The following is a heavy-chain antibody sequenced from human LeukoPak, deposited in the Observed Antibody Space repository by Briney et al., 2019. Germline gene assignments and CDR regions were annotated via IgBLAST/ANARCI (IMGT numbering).Heavy chain of an antibody. D-gene: IGHD2-2*01. CDR2: INHSGST. CDR3: ARGAYIVVVPAAPCGIDV. CDR1: GGSFSGYY. V-gene: IGHV4-34*01. J-gene: IGHJ6*02. Sequence: SETLSLTCAVYGGSFSGYYWSWIRQPPGKGLEWIGEINHSGSTNYNPSLKSRVTISVDTSKNQFSLKLSSVTAADTAVYYCARGAYIVVVPAAPCGIDVWGQVTTVTVSS.